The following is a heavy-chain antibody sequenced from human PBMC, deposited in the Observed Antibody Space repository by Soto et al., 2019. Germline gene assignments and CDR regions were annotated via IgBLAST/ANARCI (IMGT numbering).Heavy chain of an antibody. CDR2: IYYSGST. Sequence: QVQLQESGPGLVKPSQTLSLTCSVSGGSISSGDYYWSWIRQPTGEGLEWIGHIYYSGSTNYNPSLKSRLTISVDTSKNRFSLELSSVTAADTAVYYCGRLLPTAEVWYLDLWGRGTLVTVSS. V-gene: IGHV4-30-4*01. D-gene: IGHD2-2*01. CDR3: GRLLPTAEVWYLDL. J-gene: IGHJ2*01. CDR1: GGSISSGDYY.